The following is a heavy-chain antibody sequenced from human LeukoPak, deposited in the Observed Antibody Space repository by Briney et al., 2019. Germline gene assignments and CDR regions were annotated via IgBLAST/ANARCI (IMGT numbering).Heavy chain of an antibody. CDR1: GFTFSSYA. D-gene: IGHD5-12*01. CDR2: INRVGGTT. V-gene: IGHV3-23*01. J-gene: IGHJ4*02. Sequence: GGSLRLSCAASGFTFSSYAMNWVRQAPGKGLEWVSAINRVGGTTYYADSVKGRFTISRDNSKNTLFLQMNSLRAEDTAVYYCAKDREGLSSGYDLEYFDYWGQGTLVTVYS. CDR3: AKDREGLSSGYDLEYFDY.